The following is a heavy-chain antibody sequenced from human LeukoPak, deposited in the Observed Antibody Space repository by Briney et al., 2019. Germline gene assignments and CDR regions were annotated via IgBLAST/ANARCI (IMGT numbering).Heavy chain of an antibody. CDR1: GGSISSSSYY. D-gene: IGHD3-10*01. CDR3: ARVSPSGVWDV. V-gene: IGHV4-61*02. CDR2: IYTSGST. Sequence: SQTLSLTCTVSGGSISSSSYYWSWIRQPAGKALEWIGRIYTSGSTNYNPSLNSRVTISIDTSKNQFSLSLSSVTAADTAVYYCARVSPSGVWDVWGQGTTVTVSS. J-gene: IGHJ6*02.